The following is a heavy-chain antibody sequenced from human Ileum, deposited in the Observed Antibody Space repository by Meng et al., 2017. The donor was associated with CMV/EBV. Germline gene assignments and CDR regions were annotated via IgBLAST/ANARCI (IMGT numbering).Heavy chain of an antibody. D-gene: IGHD1/OR15-1a*01. CDR1: GFSLRTYW. CDR2: IKQDGSEV. CDR3: ARNDHGTAGDY. J-gene: IGHJ4*01. V-gene: IGHV3-7*01. Sequence: LSCAASGFSLRTYWMTWIRQAPGKGLEWVANIKQDGSEVYYVDSVKGRFTLSRDNTKNSLSLQMSSLRADDTAVYYCARNDHGTAGDYWGHGTLVTVSS.